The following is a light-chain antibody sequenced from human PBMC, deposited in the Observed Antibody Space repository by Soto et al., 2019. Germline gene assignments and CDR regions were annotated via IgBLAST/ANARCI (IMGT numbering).Light chain of an antibody. CDR1: QGIDNY. CDR3: QQYSTYPLT. V-gene: IGKV1-17*03. CDR2: STS. J-gene: IGKJ4*01. Sequence: DIQMTQSPSAMSASVGDRVTITCRSSQGIDNYLAWFQQKPGKVPKRLIYSTSDLQSGVPSRFSGSGSGTEFTLTISSLQPDDFASYYCQQYSTYPLTFGGGTKVDIK.